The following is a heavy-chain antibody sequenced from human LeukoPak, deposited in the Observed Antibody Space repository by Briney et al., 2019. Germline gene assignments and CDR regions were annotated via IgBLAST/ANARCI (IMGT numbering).Heavy chain of an antibody. J-gene: IGHJ4*02. Sequence: GGSLRLSCAASGFTFCSYSMNWVRQAPGKGLEWVSPISSSSSYIYYADSVKGRFTISRDNAKNSLYLQMNSLRAEDTAVYYCARDPAQEMATGQSDYWGQGTLVTVSS. CDR3: ARDPAQEMATGQSDY. D-gene: IGHD5-24*01. CDR2: ISSSSSYI. CDR1: GFTFCSYS. V-gene: IGHV3-21*01.